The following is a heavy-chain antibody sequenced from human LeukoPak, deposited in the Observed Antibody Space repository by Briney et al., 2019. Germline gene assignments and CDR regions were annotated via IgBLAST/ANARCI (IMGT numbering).Heavy chain of an antibody. V-gene: IGHV3-30*02. CDR3: ARAVYCSGGGCFWYFDL. D-gene: IGHD2-15*01. CDR1: GFTFSSYG. CDR2: IRYDGSNK. Sequence: EGSLRLSCAASGFTFSSYGMHWVRQAPGKGLEWVAFIRYDGSNKYYADSVKGRFTISRDNAKKSLYLQMNSLRAEDTAVYYCARAVYCSGGGCFWYFDLWGRGTLVTVSS. J-gene: IGHJ2*01.